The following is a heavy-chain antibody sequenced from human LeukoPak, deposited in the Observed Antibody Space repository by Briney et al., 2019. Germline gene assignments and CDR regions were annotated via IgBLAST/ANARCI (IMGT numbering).Heavy chain of an antibody. Sequence: GGSLRLSCAASAFTFSDYWMHWVRQAPGKGLVWVSRINYDGSSTTYADSVKGRFTISRDNAKNSLYLQMNSLRAEDTAVYYCASYYDSSGYYYPDYWGQGTLVTVSS. CDR1: AFTFSDYW. J-gene: IGHJ4*02. CDR2: INYDGSST. D-gene: IGHD3-22*01. CDR3: ASYYDSSGYYYPDY. V-gene: IGHV3-74*01.